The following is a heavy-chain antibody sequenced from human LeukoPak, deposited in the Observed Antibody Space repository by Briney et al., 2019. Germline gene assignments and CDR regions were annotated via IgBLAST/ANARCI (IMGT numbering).Heavy chain of an antibody. CDR3: AREPAIFGGSGIDY. Sequence: ASVKVSCKASGGTFSSYAISWVRQAPGQGLEWMGWINPNSGGTNYAQKFQGRVTMTRDTSISTAYMELSRLRSDDTAVYYCAREPAIFGGSGIDYWGQGTLVTVSS. V-gene: IGHV1-2*02. CDR1: GGTFSSYA. CDR2: INPNSGGT. D-gene: IGHD3-10*01. J-gene: IGHJ4*02.